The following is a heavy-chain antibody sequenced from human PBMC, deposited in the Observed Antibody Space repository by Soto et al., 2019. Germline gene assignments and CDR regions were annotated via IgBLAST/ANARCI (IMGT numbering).Heavy chain of an antibody. Sequence: QVQLVQSGAELKKPGASVKVSCKASGYTFTNYGISWVRQAPGQGLEWMGWINTYHGNTKYAQKLQDRVTMTKDTPTSTAYMELTSLRSDDTAVYYCARSPGYSASWVDFYYGMKILGQGTTVIVSS. D-gene: IGHD6-13*01. CDR1: GYTFTNYG. CDR3: ARSPGYSASWVDFYYGMKI. V-gene: IGHV1-18*01. J-gene: IGHJ6*02. CDR2: INTYHGNT.